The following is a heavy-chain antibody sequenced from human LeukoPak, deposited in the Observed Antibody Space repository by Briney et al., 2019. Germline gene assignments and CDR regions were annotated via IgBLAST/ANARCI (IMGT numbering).Heavy chain of an antibody. CDR2: IFNGASL. J-gene: IGHJ4*02. CDR3: ARDTSGWFALNS. D-gene: IGHD6-19*01. CDR1: VGSISSYY. Sequence: SETLSLTCTVSVGSISSYYLYWIRQPAGKGLEWIGRIFNGASLSYSPSLKSRVTMSVDTSKNQFSLRLSSVTAADTAIYYCARDTSGWFALNSWGPGTLVTVSS. V-gene: IGHV4-4*07.